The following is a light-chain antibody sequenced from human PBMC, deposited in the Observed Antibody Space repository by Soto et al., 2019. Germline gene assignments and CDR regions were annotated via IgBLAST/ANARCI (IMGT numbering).Light chain of an antibody. J-gene: IGKJ2*01. V-gene: IGKV1-39*01. CDR3: QQGHSTPYT. CDR2: SAS. CDR1: QNIRTY. Sequence: DIQMTQSPYSLSASLGDSVTITCRASQNIRTYLNWYQQKPGRAPKLLIHSASALQSGVPSRFSGSGSGTEFTLTMSGLQPEDFASYYCQQGHSTPYTFGQGTKVEIK.